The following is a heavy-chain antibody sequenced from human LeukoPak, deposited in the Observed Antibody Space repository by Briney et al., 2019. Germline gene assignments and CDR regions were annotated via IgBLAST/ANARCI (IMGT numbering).Heavy chain of an antibody. V-gene: IGHV3-23*01. D-gene: IGHD7-27*01. CDR1: GFPFNTYA. J-gene: IGHJ4*02. CDR3: AKGTGDTAYYFDF. CDR2: ISGSDDNT. Sequence: GSLRLSWAASGFPFNTYAMNWVRQAPGKGLEWVSTISGSDDNTNYADSVKGRFTISRDNSKNTLYLHMKSLRAEDTAIYYCAKGTGDTAYYFDFWGQGVLVTVSS.